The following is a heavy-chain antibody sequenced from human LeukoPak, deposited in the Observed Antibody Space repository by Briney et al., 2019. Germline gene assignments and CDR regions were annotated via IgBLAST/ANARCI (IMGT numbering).Heavy chain of an antibody. CDR3: ARDSDGERVSWFDP. D-gene: IGHD5-24*01. CDR1: GGTFSSYA. Sequence: ASVKVSCKASGGTFSSYAISWVRQAPGQGLEWMGWISAYNGNTNYAQKLQGRVTMTTDTSTSTAYMELRSLRSDDTAVYYCARDSDGERVSWFDPWGQGTLVTVSS. CDR2: ISAYNGNT. J-gene: IGHJ5*02. V-gene: IGHV1-18*01.